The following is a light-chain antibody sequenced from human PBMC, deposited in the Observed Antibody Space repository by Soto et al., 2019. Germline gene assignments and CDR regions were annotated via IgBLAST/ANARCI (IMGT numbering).Light chain of an antibody. CDR1: SSDVGSYNL. V-gene: IGLV2-23*01. J-gene: IGLJ3*02. CDR3: QSYDGNNRV. CDR2: EGS. Sequence: QSALTQPASVSGSPGQSITISCTGTSSDVGSYNLVSWYQQHPGKAPKLMIYEGSKRPSGVSNRFSGSKSGNTASLTISGLQAEDEADYYCQSYDGNNRVFGGGTKLTVL.